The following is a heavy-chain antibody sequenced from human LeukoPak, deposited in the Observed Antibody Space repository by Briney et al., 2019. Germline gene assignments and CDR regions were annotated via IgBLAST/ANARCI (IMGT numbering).Heavy chain of an antibody. CDR2: ISGSGDKT. V-gene: IGHV3-23*01. CDR3: AKDLHDYGNYVGWFDS. J-gene: IGHJ5*01. Sequence: GGSLRLSCAASGFTFSSLAMDWVRQAPGKGLEGVSAISGSGDKTYYAGAVKGRFTISRDNSKPKLFLQMNSLRAEDTAVYYCAKDLHDYGNYVGWFDSWGQGTLVTVSS. CDR1: GFTFSSLA. D-gene: IGHD4-11*01.